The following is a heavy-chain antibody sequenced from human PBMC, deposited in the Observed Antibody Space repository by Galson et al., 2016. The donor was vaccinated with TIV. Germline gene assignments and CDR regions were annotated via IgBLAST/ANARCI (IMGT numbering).Heavy chain of an antibody. Sequence: PALVKPTQTLTLTCTFSGFSLSATGVAVGWIRQPPGKALEWLALIYSNGDRRYSPSLSSRLTITKDTSKNQVVLSMTNVDPVDTAIYYCAHAPLWFRELNTEIGPFDFWGQGTLVTISS. D-gene: IGHD3-10*01. J-gene: IGHJ4*02. CDR3: AHAPLWFRELNTEIGPFDF. CDR1: GFSLSATGVA. CDR2: IYSNGDR. V-gene: IGHV2-5*01.